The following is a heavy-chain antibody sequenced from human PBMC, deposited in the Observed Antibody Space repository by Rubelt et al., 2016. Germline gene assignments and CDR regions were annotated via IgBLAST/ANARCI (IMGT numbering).Heavy chain of an antibody. J-gene: IGHJ4*02. V-gene: IGHV1-69*04. CDR1: GGTFSSYA. CDR3: ARENGFLTGSLDY. Sequence: QVQLVQSGAEVKKPGSSVKVSCKASGGTFSSYAISWVRQGPGQGLEWIGRIIPILGIAMYAWTFQGECRVTADNVTRTDYMVLRILRSEDTAVDYCARENGFLTGSLDYWGQGTLVTVSS. D-gene: IGHD1-1*01. CDR2: IIPILGIA.